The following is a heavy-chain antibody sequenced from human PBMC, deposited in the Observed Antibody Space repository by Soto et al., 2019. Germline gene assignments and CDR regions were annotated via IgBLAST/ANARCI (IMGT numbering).Heavy chain of an antibody. V-gene: IGHV1-8*01. Sequence: ASVKVSCKASGYTFTSYDINWVRQATGQGLEWMGWMNPNSGNTGYAQKFQGRVTMTRNTSISTAYMELSSLRSEDTAVYYCARGRLLWFGDSLSRTYYYYGMDVWGQGTTVTVSS. J-gene: IGHJ6*02. D-gene: IGHD3-10*01. CDR2: MNPNSGNT. CDR3: ARGRLLWFGDSLSRTYYYYGMDV. CDR1: GYTFTSYD.